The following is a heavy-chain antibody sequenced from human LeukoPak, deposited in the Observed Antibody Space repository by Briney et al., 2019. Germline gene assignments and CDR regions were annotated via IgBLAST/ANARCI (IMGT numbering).Heavy chain of an antibody. D-gene: IGHD3-10*01. V-gene: IGHV3-9*01. CDR3: AKDRSAMVRVMDV. CDR2: ISWNSGSI. CDR1: GFTFDDYA. Sequence: GGSLRLSCAASGFTFDDYAMHWVRQAPGKGLEWVSGISWNSGSIGYADSVKGRFTISRDNAKNSLYLQMNSLRAEDTALYYCAKDRSAMVRVMDVWGQGTTVTVSS. J-gene: IGHJ6*02.